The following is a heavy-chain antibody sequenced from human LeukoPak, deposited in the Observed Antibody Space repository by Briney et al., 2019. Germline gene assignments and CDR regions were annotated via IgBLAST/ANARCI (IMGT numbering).Heavy chain of an antibody. J-gene: IGHJ4*02. Sequence: GRSLRLSCAASGFRFSNYGMHWVRRAPGKGLEWVALIWYDGSNKYYADSVKGRFTISRDNSKNTLYLQMNSLRAEDTAVYYCGTVRGPDSSRWYSDYWGQGTLVTVSS. CDR3: GTVRGPDSSRWYSDY. V-gene: IGHV3-33*01. D-gene: IGHD6-13*01. CDR2: IWYDGSNK. CDR1: GFRFSNYG.